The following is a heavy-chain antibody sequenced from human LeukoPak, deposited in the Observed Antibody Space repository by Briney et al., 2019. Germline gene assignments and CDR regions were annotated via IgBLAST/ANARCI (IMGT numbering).Heavy chain of an antibody. D-gene: IGHD3-3*01. CDR1: GGSISSYY. Sequence: PSETLSLTCTVSGGSISSYYWSWVRQPPGKGLEWIGYIHYSGSTDYSPSLKSRVTISVDTSKNQFSLRLSSVTAADTAVYYCARDPSIFGVVNYAFDIWGQGKMVTVSS. CDR2: IHYSGST. V-gene: IGHV4-59*01. CDR3: ARDPSIFGVVNYAFDI. J-gene: IGHJ3*02.